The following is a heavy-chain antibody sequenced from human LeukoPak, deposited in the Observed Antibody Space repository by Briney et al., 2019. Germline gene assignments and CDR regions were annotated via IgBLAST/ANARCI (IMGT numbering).Heavy chain of an antibody. CDR3: AKEEAYYYDSSGYFDY. Sequence: PGGSLRLSCAASGFTFSSYAMSWVRQAPGKGLEWVPAISGSGGSTYYADSVKGRFTISRDNSKNTLYLQMNSLRAEDTAVYYCAKEEAYYYDSSGYFDYWGQGTLVTVSS. D-gene: IGHD3-22*01. CDR1: GFTFSSYA. J-gene: IGHJ4*02. V-gene: IGHV3-23*01. CDR2: ISGSGGST.